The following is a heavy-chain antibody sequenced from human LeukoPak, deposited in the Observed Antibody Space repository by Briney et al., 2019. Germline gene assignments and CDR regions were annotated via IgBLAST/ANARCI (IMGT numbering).Heavy chain of an antibody. V-gene: IGHV3-73*01. J-gene: IGHJ4*02. D-gene: IGHD5-18*01. Sequence: GGSLRLSCAASGFTFSGSAMHWVRQASGKGLEWVGRIRSKANSYATAYAASVKGMFTISRDDSKNTAYLQMNSLKTEDTAVYYCTRLGSYGIDYWGQGTLVTVSS. CDR3: TRLGSYGIDY. CDR1: GFTFSGSA. CDR2: IRSKANSYAT.